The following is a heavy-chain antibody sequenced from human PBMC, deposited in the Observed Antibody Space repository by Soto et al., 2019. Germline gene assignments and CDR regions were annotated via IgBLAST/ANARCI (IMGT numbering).Heavy chain of an antibody. D-gene: IGHD5-18*01. J-gene: IGHJ6*02. CDR3: AIRRRTNGYRGVYYYYYGMDV. CDR2: INHSGST. Sequence: SETLSLTCAVYGGSFSGYYWSWIRQPPGKGLEWIGEINHSGSTNYNPSLKSRVTISVDTSKNQFSLKLSSVTAADTAVYYCAIRRRTNGYRGVYYYYYGMDVWGQGTTVTVSS. V-gene: IGHV4-34*01. CDR1: GGSFSGYY.